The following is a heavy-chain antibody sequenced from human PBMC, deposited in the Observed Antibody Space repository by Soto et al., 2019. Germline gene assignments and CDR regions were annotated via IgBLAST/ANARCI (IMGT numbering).Heavy chain of an antibody. CDR2: IIPIFATV. Sequence: QVQLVQSGSEVKKPGSSVKVSCKASGGSFSSNPISWVRQAPGQGLEWMAGIIPIFATVHYAQKFQGRVTITADEPTSTAYIELTSLRSEDTAVYFCARGGRGYSSAPRYYFDYWGQGTLVTVS. D-gene: IGHD5-18*01. V-gene: IGHV1-69*01. J-gene: IGHJ4*02. CDR3: ARGGRGYSSAPRYYFDY. CDR1: GGSFSSNP.